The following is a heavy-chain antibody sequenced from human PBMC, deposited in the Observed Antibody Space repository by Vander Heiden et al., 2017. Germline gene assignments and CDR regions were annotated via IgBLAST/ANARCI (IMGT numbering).Heavy chain of an antibody. V-gene: IGHV4-34*01. CDR3: ARAPRYYDFWSGYFPGDGMDV. CDR1: GGSFSGYY. CDR2: INHSGST. Sequence: QVQLQQWGAGLLKPSETLSLTCAVYGGSFSGYYWSGIHKPPGKGLEWIGEINHSGSTNYNPSLKSRVTISVDTSKNQFSLKLSSVTAADTAVYYCARAPRYYDFWSGYFPGDGMDVWGQGTTVTVSS. J-gene: IGHJ6*02. D-gene: IGHD3-3*01.